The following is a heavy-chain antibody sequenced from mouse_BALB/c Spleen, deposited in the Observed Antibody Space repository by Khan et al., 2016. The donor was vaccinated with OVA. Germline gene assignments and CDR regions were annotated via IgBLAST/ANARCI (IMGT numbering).Heavy chain of an antibody. CDR1: GYSITSDYA. J-gene: IGHJ3*01. D-gene: IGHD3-3*01. CDR2: ISYSGRT. CDR3: TRGRAY. V-gene: IGHV3-2*02. Sequence: EVQLQESGPGLVKPSQSLSLTCTVSGYSITSDYAWYWIRQFPGNKLEWMGYISYSGRTNYTPSLKSRISITRDTSKNPFFLQLNSVTTEDTATYYCTRGRAYWGQGTLVTVSA.